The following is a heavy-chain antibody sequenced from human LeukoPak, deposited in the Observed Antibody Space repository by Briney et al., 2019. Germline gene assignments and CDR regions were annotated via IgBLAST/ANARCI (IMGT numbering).Heavy chain of an antibody. V-gene: IGHV3-30*03. CDR3: ATGGCSGGSCYSDFDY. D-gene: IGHD2-15*01. Sequence: PGGSLRLSCAASGFTFSSYGMHWVRQAPGKGLEWVAVISYDGSNKYYADSVKGRFTISRDNSKNTLYLQMNSLRAEDTAVSYCATGGCSGGSCYSDFDYWGQGTLVTVSS. CDR2: ISYDGSNK. CDR1: GFTFSSYG. J-gene: IGHJ4*02.